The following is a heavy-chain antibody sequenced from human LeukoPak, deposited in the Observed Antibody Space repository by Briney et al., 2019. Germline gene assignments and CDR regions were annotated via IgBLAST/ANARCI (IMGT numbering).Heavy chain of an antibody. Sequence: PSETLSLTCTVSGGSISSSSYYWGWIRQPPGKGLEWIGSIYYSGSIYYNPSLKSRVTISVDTSKNQFSLKLSSVTAADTAVYYCARIVTTRRGYYFDYWGQGTLVTVSS. CDR2: IYYSGSI. CDR1: GGSISSSSYY. CDR3: ARIVTTRRGYYFDY. D-gene: IGHD3-3*01. V-gene: IGHV4-39*07. J-gene: IGHJ4*02.